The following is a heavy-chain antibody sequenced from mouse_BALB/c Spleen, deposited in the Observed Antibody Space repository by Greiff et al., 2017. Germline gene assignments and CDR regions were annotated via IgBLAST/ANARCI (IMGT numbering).Heavy chain of an antibody. Sequence: QVQLKQSGAELMKPGASVKISCKATGYTFSSYWIEWVKQRPGHGLEWIGEILPGSGSTNYNEKFKGKATFTADTSSNTAYMQLSSLTSEDSAVYYCARDTTEEAYWGQGTLVTFSA. D-gene: IGHD1-1*01. CDR2: ILPGSGST. CDR3: ARDTTEEAY. CDR1: GYTFSSYW. J-gene: IGHJ3*01. V-gene: IGHV1-9*01.